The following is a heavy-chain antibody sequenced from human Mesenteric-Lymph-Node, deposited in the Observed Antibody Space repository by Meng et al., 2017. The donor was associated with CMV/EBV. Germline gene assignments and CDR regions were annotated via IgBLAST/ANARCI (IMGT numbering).Heavy chain of an antibody. Sequence: GESLKISCAASGFTFSSYSMNWVRQAPGKGLEWVSSISSSSSYIYYADSVKGRFTISRDNAKNSLYLQMHSLRAEDTAVYYCARDGDSSSPTNWGQGTLVTVSS. J-gene: IGHJ4*02. V-gene: IGHV3-21*01. CDR3: ARDGDSSSPTN. CDR2: ISSSSSYI. D-gene: IGHD6-6*01. CDR1: GFTFSSYS.